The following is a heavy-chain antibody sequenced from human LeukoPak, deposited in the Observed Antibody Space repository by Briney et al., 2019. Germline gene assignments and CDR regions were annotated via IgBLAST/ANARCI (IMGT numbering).Heavy chain of an antibody. Sequence: GGSLRPSCAASGFTFSSYWMSWVRQAPGKGLEWVANIKQDGSEKYYVDSVKGRFTISRDNAKNSLYLQMNSLRAEDTAVYYCARDRSSGWYGGYNWFDPWGQGTLVTVSS. CDR3: ARDRSSGWYGGYNWFDP. CDR1: GFTFSSYW. V-gene: IGHV3-7*01. CDR2: IKQDGSEK. J-gene: IGHJ5*02. D-gene: IGHD6-19*01.